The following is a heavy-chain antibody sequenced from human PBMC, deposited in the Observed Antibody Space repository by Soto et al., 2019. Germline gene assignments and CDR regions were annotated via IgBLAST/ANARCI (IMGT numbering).Heavy chain of an antibody. CDR1: GYSFTHYL. V-gene: IGHV1-18*01. CDR2: ISAYNGNT. J-gene: IGHJ4*02. Sequence: QVQLVQSGAEVKKPGASVKVSCKASGYSFTHYLITWVRQAPGQGLEWMGWISAYNGNTNYAQNFQGRVTMTTDTSTTTAYMELRSLRSDDTAVYYCARVMDWNYPAQRLIYYWGQGTLVTVSS. CDR3: ARVMDWNYPAQRLIYY. D-gene: IGHD1-7*01.